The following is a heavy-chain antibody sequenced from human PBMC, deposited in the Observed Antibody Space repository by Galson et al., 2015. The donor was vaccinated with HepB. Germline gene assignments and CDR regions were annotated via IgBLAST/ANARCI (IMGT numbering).Heavy chain of an antibody. Sequence: SETLSLTCTVSGGSISSYYWSWIRQHPGKGLEWIGYIYYSGSTYYNPSLKSRVTISVDASKNQFPLKLSSVTAADTAVYYCASRYGDYGGYFDLWGRGTLVTVSS. CDR2: IYYSGST. CDR1: GGSISSYY. CDR3: ASRYGDYGGYFDL. J-gene: IGHJ2*01. D-gene: IGHD4-17*01. V-gene: IGHV4-59*06.